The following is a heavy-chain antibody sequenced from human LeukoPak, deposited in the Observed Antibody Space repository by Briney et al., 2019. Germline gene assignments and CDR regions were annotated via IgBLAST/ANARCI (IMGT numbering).Heavy chain of an antibody. Sequence: GGSLRLSCAASGFSFSTYAMTWVRQAPGEGLEWVSTISGSGGNKYYADSVKGRFTISRDNSKNTVYLEMNSLRAEDTAVYYCTKGLQTTVSGVDTLFDYWGQGTLVTASS. CDR1: GFSFSTYA. CDR2: ISGSGGNK. J-gene: IGHJ4*02. V-gene: IGHV3-23*01. D-gene: IGHD3-3*01. CDR3: TKGLQTTVSGVDTLFDY.